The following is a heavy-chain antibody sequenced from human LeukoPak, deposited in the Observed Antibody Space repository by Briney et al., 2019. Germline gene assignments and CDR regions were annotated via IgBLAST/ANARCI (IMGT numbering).Heavy chain of an antibody. Sequence: SVKVSCKASGGTFSSYAISWVRQAPGQGLEGMGGIIPIFGTANYAQKFQGRVTITADESTSTAYMELSSLRSEDTAVYYCAREDDSGSYFVDYWGQGTLVTVSS. CDR1: GGTFSSYA. CDR3: AREDDSGSYFVDY. J-gene: IGHJ4*02. D-gene: IGHD1-26*01. V-gene: IGHV1-69*13. CDR2: IIPIFGTA.